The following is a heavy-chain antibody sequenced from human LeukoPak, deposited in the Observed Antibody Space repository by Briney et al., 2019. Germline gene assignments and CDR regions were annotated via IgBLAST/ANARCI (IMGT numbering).Heavy chain of an antibody. CDR2: ISYDGSNK. Sequence: GGTLRLSCAASGFTFSSYGIHWVRQAPGKGLEWVAVISYDGSNKYYADSVKGRFTISRDNSKNTLYVQMNSLRAEDTAVYYCAKDVGGSSSWFPDYYYYYMDVWGKGTTVTVSS. D-gene: IGHD6-13*01. CDR3: AKDVGGSSSWFPDYYYYYMDV. J-gene: IGHJ6*03. CDR1: GFTFSSYG. V-gene: IGHV3-30*18.